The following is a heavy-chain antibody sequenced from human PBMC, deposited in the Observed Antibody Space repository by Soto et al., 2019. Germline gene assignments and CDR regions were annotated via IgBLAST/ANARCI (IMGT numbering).Heavy chain of an antibody. CDR3: ARDRVCIWERHS. Sequence: GGSLRLSCGASGLTFSSHAMNWVRQPPGKGLEWVSAISGSGGRTYYADSVQGRFTISGDTSKNTLYLQMSSLRAEDTAVYYCARDRVCIWERHSRGLGTLATVSS. CDR2: ISGSGGRT. D-gene: IGHD1-26*01. V-gene: IGHV3-23*01. J-gene: IGHJ4*02. CDR1: GLTFSSHA.